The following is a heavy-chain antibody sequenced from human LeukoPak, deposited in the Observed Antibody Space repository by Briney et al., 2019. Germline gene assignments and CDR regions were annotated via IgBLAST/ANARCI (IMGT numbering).Heavy chain of an antibody. Sequence: GGSLRLSCAASGFTFSSYDMHWVRQATGKGLEWVSAIGTAGDTYYPGSVKGRFTISRENAKNSLYLQMNSLRAGDTAVYYCARGRHDYGGNGRFDPWGQGTLVTVSS. D-gene: IGHD4-23*01. J-gene: IGHJ5*02. CDR1: GFTFSSYD. CDR2: IGTAGDT. V-gene: IGHV3-13*01. CDR3: ARGRHDYGGNGRFDP.